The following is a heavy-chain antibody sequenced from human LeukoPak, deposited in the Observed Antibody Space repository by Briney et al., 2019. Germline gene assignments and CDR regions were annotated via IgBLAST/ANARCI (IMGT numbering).Heavy chain of an antibody. Sequence: ASVRVSCKASGGTFSGYAISWVRQAPGQGLEWMGGIIPIFGTANYAQKFQGRVTITADESTSTAYMELSSLRSEDTAVYYCAGGGFVGNTDILTGYGYWGQGTLVTVSS. CDR3: AGGGFVGNTDILTGYGY. CDR1: GGTFSGYA. J-gene: IGHJ4*02. V-gene: IGHV1-69*13. CDR2: IIPIFGTA. D-gene: IGHD3-9*01.